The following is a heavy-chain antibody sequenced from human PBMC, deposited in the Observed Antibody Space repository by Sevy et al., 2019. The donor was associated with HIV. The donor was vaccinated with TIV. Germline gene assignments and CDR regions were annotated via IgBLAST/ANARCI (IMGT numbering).Heavy chain of an antibody. D-gene: IGHD6-19*01. CDR2: ISYDGSNK. Sequence: GGPLRLSCAASGFTFSSYGMHWVRQAPGKGLEWVAVISYDGSNKYYADSVKGRFTISRDNSKNTLYLQMNSLRAEDTAVYYCAKDQDLYSSGWYDYWGQGTLVTVSS. J-gene: IGHJ4*02. CDR1: GFTFSSYG. CDR3: AKDQDLYSSGWYDY. V-gene: IGHV3-30*18.